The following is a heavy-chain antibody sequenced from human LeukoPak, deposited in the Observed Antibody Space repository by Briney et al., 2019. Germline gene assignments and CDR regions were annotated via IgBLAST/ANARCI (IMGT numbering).Heavy chain of an antibody. J-gene: IGHJ3*02. D-gene: IGHD4-17*01. CDR1: GFTFSSYE. Sequence: GGSLRLSCAASGFTFSSYEMNWVRQAPGMGLEWVSYICSRGRYIYYADSVKGRFTISRDNAKTSLYLQMNSLRAEDTAAYYCARDRLIYGDYGDAFDIWGQGTMVTVSS. CDR2: ICSRGRYI. CDR3: ARDRLIYGDYGDAFDI. V-gene: IGHV3-48*03.